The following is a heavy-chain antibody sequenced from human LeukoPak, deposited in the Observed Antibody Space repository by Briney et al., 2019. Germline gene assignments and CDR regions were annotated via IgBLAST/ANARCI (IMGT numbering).Heavy chain of an antibody. CDR2: ISGSGGST. D-gene: IGHD3-22*01. V-gene: IGHV3-23*01. J-gene: IGHJ5*02. CDR3: AKDSFYYYDSSGSYNWFDP. Sequence: PGGSLRLSCAASGFTYSSYDMSWVRQAPGKGLEWVSAISGSGGSTYYADSVKGRFTISRDNSKNTLYLQMNSLRAEDTAVYYCAKDSFYYYDSSGSYNWFDPWGQGTLVTVSS. CDR1: GFTYSSYD.